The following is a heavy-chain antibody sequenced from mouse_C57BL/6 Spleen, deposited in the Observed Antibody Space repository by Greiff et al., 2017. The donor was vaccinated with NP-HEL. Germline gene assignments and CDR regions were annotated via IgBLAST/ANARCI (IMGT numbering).Heavy chain of an antibody. D-gene: IGHD2-4*01. CDR3: ARDYDYPAWFAY. V-gene: IGHV3-6*01. Sequence: EVQVVESGPGLVKPSQSLSLTCSVTGYSITSGYYWNWIRQFPGNKLEWMGYISYDGSNNYNPSLKNRISITRDTSKNQFFLKLNSVTTEDTATYYCARDYDYPAWFAYWGQGTLVTVSA. CDR1: GYSITSGYY. J-gene: IGHJ3*01. CDR2: ISYDGSN.